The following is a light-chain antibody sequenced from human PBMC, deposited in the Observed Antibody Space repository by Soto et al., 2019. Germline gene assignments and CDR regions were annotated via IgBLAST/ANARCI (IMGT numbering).Light chain of an antibody. CDR3: QQYATSSPT. Sequence: DIQMTQSPSTLSASVGDRVTITCRASQSISIYLAWYQQRPREAPKLLIYGGSSLESGVPSRFSGSGSGTEFTLTISSLQPTDFATYYCQQYATSSPTFGRGTKLEI. CDR2: GGS. CDR1: QSISIY. V-gene: IGKV1-5*01. J-gene: IGKJ2*01.